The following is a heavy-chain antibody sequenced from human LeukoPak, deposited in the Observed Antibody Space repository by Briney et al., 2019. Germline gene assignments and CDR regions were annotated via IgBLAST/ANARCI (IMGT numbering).Heavy chain of an antibody. CDR1: GFTFSSYA. CDR2: ISYDGSNK. CDR3: AREMATIDY. D-gene: IGHD5-24*01. J-gene: IGHJ4*02. V-gene: IGHV3-30*14. Sequence: PGGSLRLSCAASGFTFSSYAMHWVRQAPGKGLEWVALISYDGSNKNYADSVKGRFTISRDNSKNTLYLQMNSLRAEDTAVYYCAREMATIDYWGQGTLVTVSS.